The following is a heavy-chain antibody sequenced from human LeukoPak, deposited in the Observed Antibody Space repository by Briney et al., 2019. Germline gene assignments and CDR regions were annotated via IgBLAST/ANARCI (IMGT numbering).Heavy chain of an antibody. CDR2: IYYSGST. J-gene: IGHJ4*02. CDR1: GGSISSGDYY. V-gene: IGHV4-30-4*01. D-gene: IGHD6-6*01. Sequence: SQTLSLTCTVPGGSISSGDYYWSWIRQPPGKGLEWIGYIYYSGSTYYNPSLKGRVTISVDTSKNQFSLKLSSVTAADTAVYYCARHRYSSSNFDYWGQGTLVTVSS. CDR3: ARHRYSSSNFDY.